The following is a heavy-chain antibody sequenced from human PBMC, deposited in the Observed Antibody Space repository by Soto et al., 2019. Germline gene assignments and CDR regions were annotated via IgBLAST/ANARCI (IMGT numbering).Heavy chain of an antibody. CDR1: GYTFTSYY. Sequence: RASVKVSCKASGYTFTSYYMHWVRQAPGQGLEWMGIINPSGGSTSYAQKFQGRVTMTRDTSTSTVYMELSSLRSEDTAVYYCARNNYCSSTSCYTELYYYYGMDVWGQGTTVTVS. J-gene: IGHJ6*02. CDR3: ARNNYCSSTSCYTELYYYYGMDV. V-gene: IGHV1-46*01. CDR2: INPSGGST. D-gene: IGHD2-2*02.